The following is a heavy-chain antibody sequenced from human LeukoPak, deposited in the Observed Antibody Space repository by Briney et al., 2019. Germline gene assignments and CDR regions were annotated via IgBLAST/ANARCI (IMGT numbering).Heavy chain of an antibody. CDR1: GGSISSYY. D-gene: IGHD3-9*01. CDR2: IYYSGST. V-gene: IGHV4-59*01. CDR3: ARIAELTSLDYYYYYMDV. J-gene: IGHJ6*03. Sequence: SETLSLTCTVSGGSISSYYWSWIRQPPRKGLDWIGYIYYSGSTNYNPSLKSRVTISVDTSKNQFSLKLSSVTAADTAVYYCARIAELTSLDYYYYYMDVWGKGTTVTVSS.